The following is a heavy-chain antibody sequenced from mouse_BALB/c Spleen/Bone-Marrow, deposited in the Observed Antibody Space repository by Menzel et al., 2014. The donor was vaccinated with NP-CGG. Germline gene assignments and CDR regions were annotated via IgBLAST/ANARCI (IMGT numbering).Heavy chain of an antibody. CDR3: TRSPITTVVAETMDC. D-gene: IGHD1-1*01. CDR2: IYPFSGSS. V-gene: IGHV1S22*01. Sequence: LQQPGSELVRPGTSVKLSCKASGYTFTSYWMHWVKQRPGQGLEWIGNIYPFSGSSNYDEKFKSKATLTVDTSSSTAYMQLSSLTSEDSAVYCCTRSPITTVVAETMDCWGQGTSVTVSS. CDR1: GYTFTSYW. J-gene: IGHJ4*01.